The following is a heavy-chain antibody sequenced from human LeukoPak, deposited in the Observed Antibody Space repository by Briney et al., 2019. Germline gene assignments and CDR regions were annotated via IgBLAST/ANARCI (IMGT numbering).Heavy chain of an antibody. J-gene: IGHJ4*02. CDR2: IYHSGST. V-gene: IGHV4-30-2*01. CDR3: ARADRHGGYLEDY. CDR1: GGSISSGGYY. Sequence: PSETLSLTCTVSGGSISSGGYYWSWIRQPPGKGLEWIGYIYHSGSTYYNPSLKSRVTISVDRSKNQFSLKLSSVTAADTAVYYCARADRHGGYLEDYWGQGTLVTVSS. D-gene: IGHD5-12*01.